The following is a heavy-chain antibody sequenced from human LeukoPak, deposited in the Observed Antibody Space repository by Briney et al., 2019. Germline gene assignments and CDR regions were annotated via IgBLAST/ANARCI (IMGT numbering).Heavy chain of an antibody. J-gene: IGHJ6*02. CDR2: INPSGGST. V-gene: IGHV1-46*01. D-gene: IGHD6-19*01. CDR3: AREASSGGNYYYYYGMDV. Sequence: ASVKVSCKASGYTFTSYYMHWVRQAPGQGLEWMGIINPSGGSTSYAQKSQGRVTMTRDTSTSTVYMELSSLRSEDTAVYYCAREASSGGNYYYYYGMDVWGQGTTVTVSS. CDR1: GYTFTSYY.